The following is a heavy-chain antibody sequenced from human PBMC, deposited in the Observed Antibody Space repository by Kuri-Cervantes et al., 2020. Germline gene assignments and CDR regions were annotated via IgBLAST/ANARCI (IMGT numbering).Heavy chain of an antibody. J-gene: IGHJ6*02. CDR1: GFTLSDHY. CDR2: IKGDGSEK. V-gene: IGHV3-7*03. CDR3: ASGEAPAAGSEDYGMDV. Sequence: GGSLRLSCAAYGFTLSDHYMSWIRQAPGKGLEWVANIKGDGSEKYYVDSVKGRFTISRDNAKNSLYLQMNSLRAEDTAVYYCASGEAPAAGSEDYGMDVWGQGTTVTVSS. D-gene: IGHD6-13*01.